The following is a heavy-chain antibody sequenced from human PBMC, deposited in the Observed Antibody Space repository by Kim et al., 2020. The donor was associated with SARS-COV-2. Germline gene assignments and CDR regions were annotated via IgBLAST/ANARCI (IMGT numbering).Heavy chain of an antibody. CDR3: ARVNVFWSRGVVIIGAFDI. J-gene: IGHJ3*02. Sequence: SETLSLTCTVSGGSISSSSYYWGWIRQPPGKGLEWIGNVYYSGSTYYNPSLQSRVTISVDTSKNQFSLKLSSVTAADPAVYYCARVNVFWSRGVVIIGAFDIWGQGTMVTVSS. D-gene: IGHD3-3*01. CDR2: VYYSGST. V-gene: IGHV4-39*01. CDR1: GGSISSSSYY.